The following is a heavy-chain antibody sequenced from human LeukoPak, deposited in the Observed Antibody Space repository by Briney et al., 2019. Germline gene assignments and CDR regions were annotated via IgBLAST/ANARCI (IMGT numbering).Heavy chain of an antibody. CDR1: GYTFTSYY. Sequence: ASVKVSCKASGYTFTSYYMHWVRQAPGQGLEWMGIINPSGGSTSYAQKFQGRVTVTRDMSTSTVYMELSSLRSEDTAVYYCAREGVGYCSGGSCYSFSDYWGQGTLVTVSS. CDR3: AREGVGYCSGGSCYSFSDY. D-gene: IGHD2-15*01. V-gene: IGHV1-46*01. CDR2: INPSGGST. J-gene: IGHJ4*02.